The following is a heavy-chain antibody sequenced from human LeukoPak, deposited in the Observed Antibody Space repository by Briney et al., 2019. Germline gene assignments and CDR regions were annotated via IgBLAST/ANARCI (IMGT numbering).Heavy chain of an antibody. Sequence: GGSLRLSCAASGFTFSTYWMSWVRQAPGRGLEWVANMKRDGSETYYVDSVKGRFTISKDDAKDSLFLQMNNLRAEDTAVYYCARQASNSWYYFDHWGQGILVTVSS. CDR3: ARQASNSWYYFDH. CDR2: MKRDGSET. V-gene: IGHV3-7*01. D-gene: IGHD2-2*01. J-gene: IGHJ4*02. CDR1: GFTFSTYW.